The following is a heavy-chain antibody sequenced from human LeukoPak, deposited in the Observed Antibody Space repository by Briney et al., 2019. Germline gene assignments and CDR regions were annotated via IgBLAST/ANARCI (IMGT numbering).Heavy chain of an antibody. CDR3: ARGGLELRLRGFDP. Sequence: SETLSLTCAVYGGSFSGYSWSWIRQPPGKGLEWIGGITHSGSTNYNPPLKRRVTIPVDTSQNQVSLKLSSVTAADTAVYYGARGGLELRLRGFDPWGQGTLVTVSS. J-gene: IGHJ5*02. V-gene: IGHV4-34*01. CDR2: ITHSGST. CDR1: GGSFSGYS. D-gene: IGHD1-7*01.